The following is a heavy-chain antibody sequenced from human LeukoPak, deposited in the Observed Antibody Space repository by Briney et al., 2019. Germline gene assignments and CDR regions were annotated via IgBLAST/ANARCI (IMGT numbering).Heavy chain of an antibody. D-gene: IGHD2-15*01. Sequence: GGSLRLSCAASGFTFSRNCMSWVRQAPGKGLEWVANIKEDGGEKFYVDSVKGRFTISRDNAKNSLYLQMNSLGAEDTAVYYCARGRYCSGNACSFFDYWGQGTLVTVSS. V-gene: IGHV3-7*01. CDR1: GFTFSRNC. J-gene: IGHJ4*02. CDR2: IKEDGGEK. CDR3: ARGRYCSGNACSFFDY.